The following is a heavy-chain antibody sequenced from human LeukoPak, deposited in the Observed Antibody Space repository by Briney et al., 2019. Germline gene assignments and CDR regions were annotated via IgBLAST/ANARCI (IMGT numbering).Heavy chain of an antibody. J-gene: IGHJ6*02. CDR3: ATMNNYYGMDV. D-gene: IGHD3-22*01. CDR1: GGSISSSSYY. V-gene: IGHV4-39*01. Sequence: SETLSLTCTVSGGSISSSSYYWGWIRQPPGKGLEWIGSTYYSGSTYYNPSLKSRVTISVDTSKNQFSLKLSSVTAADTAVYYCATMNNYYGMDVWGQGTAVTVSS. CDR2: TYYSGST.